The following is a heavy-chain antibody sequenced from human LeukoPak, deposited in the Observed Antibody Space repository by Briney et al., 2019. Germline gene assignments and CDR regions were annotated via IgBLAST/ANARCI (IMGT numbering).Heavy chain of an antibody. J-gene: IGHJ4*02. CDR3: ARVSSEHNLSSEVYGDYVLYFDY. CDR2: IYHSGST. Sequence: PSETLSLTCAVSGGSISSGGYSWSWIRQPPGKGLEWIGYIYHSGSTYYNPSLKSRVTISVDRSKNQFSLKLSSVTAADTAVYYCARVSSEHNLSSEVYGDYVLYFDYWGQGTLVTVSS. D-gene: IGHD4-17*01. CDR1: GGSISSGGYS. V-gene: IGHV4-30-2*01.